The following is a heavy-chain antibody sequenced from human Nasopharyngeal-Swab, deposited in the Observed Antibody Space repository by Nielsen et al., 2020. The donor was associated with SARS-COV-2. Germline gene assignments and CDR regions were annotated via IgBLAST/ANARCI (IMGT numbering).Heavy chain of an antibody. Sequence: ASVKVSCKASGYTFTSYYMHWVRQAPGQGLEWMGLINPSGGSTSYAQKFQGRVTMTRDTSTSTVCMELSSLRSEDTAVYYCARDPTPAVDSSSSLDYYYGMDVWGQGTTVTVSS. CDR1: GYTFTSYY. V-gene: IGHV1-46*01. J-gene: IGHJ6*02. D-gene: IGHD6-6*01. CDR3: ARDPTPAVDSSSSLDYYYGMDV. CDR2: INPSGGST.